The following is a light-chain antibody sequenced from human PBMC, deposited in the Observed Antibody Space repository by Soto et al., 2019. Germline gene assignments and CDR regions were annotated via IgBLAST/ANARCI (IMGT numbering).Light chain of an antibody. CDR1: SSNIGSNA. CDR2: RNI. J-gene: IGLJ2*01. CDR3: AAWDDGLNGVL. V-gene: IGLV1-44*01. Sequence: QSVLTQPPSASGTPGQRVTISCSGSSSNIGSNAVNWYQQLPGTAPKLLIYRNIQRPSGVPDRFSGSKSGTSASLAISGLQSEDEADYYCAAWDDGLNGVLFGGGTKLTVL.